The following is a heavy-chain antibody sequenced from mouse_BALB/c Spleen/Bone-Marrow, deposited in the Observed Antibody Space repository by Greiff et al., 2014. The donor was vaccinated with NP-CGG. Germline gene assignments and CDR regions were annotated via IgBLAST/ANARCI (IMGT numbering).Heavy chain of an antibody. CDR1: GYAFSSSS. Sequence: QVQLQQPGPELVKPGASVKISCTGSGYAFSSSSMNWVKQRPGQGLEWIGRIYPGDGDTNSNGRFKGKATLTADRSSNTAYMQLSSLTSVDSAVYFCARSAYYGSSYGAMDYWGQGTSVTVSS. CDR3: ARSAYYGSSYGAMDY. CDR2: IYPGDGDT. V-gene: IGHV1-82*01. D-gene: IGHD1-1*01. J-gene: IGHJ4*01.